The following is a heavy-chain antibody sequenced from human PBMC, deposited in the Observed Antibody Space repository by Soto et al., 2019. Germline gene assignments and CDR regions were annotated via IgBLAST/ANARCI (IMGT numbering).Heavy chain of an antibody. D-gene: IGHD1-1*01. Sequence: TSETLSLTCTVSGASISSADYYWSWIRQTPGKGLEWIEHIIYSGTTYYNPSLKSRLTISVDTSKNHFSLRLTSVTAADTAVYYCARDLWVEPELYYYGMDVWGQGTTVTVSS. CDR1: GASISSADYY. CDR3: ARDLWVEPELYYYGMDV. J-gene: IGHJ6*02. CDR2: IIYSGTT. V-gene: IGHV4-30-4*01.